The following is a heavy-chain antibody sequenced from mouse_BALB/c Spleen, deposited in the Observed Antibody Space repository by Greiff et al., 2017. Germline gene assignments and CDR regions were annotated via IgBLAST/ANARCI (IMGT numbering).Heavy chain of an antibody. Sequence: EVQLQQSGAELVRPGALVKLSCKASGFNIKDYYMHWVKQRPEQGLEWIGWIDPENGNTIYDPKFQGKASITADTSSNTAYLQLSSLTSEDTAVYYCASYYGSSYSFAYWGQGTLVTVSA. D-gene: IGHD1-1*01. V-gene: IGHV14-1*02. CDR1: GFNIKDYY. CDR2: IDPENGNT. J-gene: IGHJ3*01. CDR3: ASYYGSSYSFAY.